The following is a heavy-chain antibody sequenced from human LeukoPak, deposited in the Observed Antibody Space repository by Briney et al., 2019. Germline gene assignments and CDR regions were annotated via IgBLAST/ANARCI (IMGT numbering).Heavy chain of an antibody. Sequence: SETLSLTCTVSGGSISSYYWSWIRQPPGKGLEWIGYIYYSGRTNYNPSLKSRVTLSVDTSKNQFSLKLSSVTAADTAVYYCASEYSYGLDAFDIWGQGTMVTVSS. CDR3: ASEYSYGLDAFDI. J-gene: IGHJ3*02. CDR2: IYYSGRT. CDR1: GGSISSYY. V-gene: IGHV4-59*08. D-gene: IGHD5-18*01.